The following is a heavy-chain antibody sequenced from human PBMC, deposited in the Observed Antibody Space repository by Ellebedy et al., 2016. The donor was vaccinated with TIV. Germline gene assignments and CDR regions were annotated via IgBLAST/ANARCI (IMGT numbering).Heavy chain of an antibody. J-gene: IGHJ4*02. V-gene: IGHV1-69*13. D-gene: IGHD3-22*01. Sequence: AASVKVSCKASGGTFSSYAISWVRQAPGQGLEWMGGIIPIFGTANYAQKFQGRVTITADESTSTAYMELSSLRSEDTAVYYCARDGDSSGRQFDYWGQGTLVTVSS. CDR1: GGTFSSYA. CDR2: IIPIFGTA. CDR3: ARDGDSSGRQFDY.